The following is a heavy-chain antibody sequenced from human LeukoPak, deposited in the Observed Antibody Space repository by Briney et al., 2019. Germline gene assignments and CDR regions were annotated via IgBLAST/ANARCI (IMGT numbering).Heavy chain of an antibody. J-gene: IGHJ5*02. V-gene: IGHV4-61*01. Sequence: SETLSLTCTVSGGSVSSGSYNWSWIRQPPGKGLEWIGYIYYSGSTNYNPSLKSRVTISVDTSKNQFSLKLSSVTAADTAVYYCARGSLEYCSSTSCYWFDPWGQGTLVTVSS. D-gene: IGHD2-2*01. CDR3: ARGSLEYCSSTSCYWFDP. CDR2: IYYSGST. CDR1: GGSVSSGSYN.